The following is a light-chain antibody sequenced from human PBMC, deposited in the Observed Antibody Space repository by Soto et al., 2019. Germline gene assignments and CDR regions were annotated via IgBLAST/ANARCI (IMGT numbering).Light chain of an antibody. CDR1: SRYVVSYTL. CDR2: EVT. V-gene: IGLV2-23*02. Sequence: QPDSRSGSPRALLTNSDTGNSRYVVSYTLVSWYQQHPGEAPNLMIYEVTKRPSGVSDRFSGSKSGNTASLTISGLQAEDEADYYCCSYASSSTTYVFGTGTKVTVL. CDR3: CSYASSSTTYV. J-gene: IGLJ1*01.